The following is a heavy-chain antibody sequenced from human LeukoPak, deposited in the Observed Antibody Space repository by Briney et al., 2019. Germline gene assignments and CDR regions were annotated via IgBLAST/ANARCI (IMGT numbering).Heavy chain of an antibody. CDR1: GYTFSRFS. D-gene: IGHD3-22*01. CDR2: VNGYNGYT. Sequence: ASVKVSCKASGYTFSRFSINWVRQAPGQGLEWMGWVNGYNGYTRYTEKFQGRVTMTTDTSTSTAYMELRTVRSDDTAVYYCARGRSSGFAYDAFDIWGQGTMVTVSS. CDR3: ARGRSSGFAYDAFDI. J-gene: IGHJ3*02. V-gene: IGHV1-18*01.